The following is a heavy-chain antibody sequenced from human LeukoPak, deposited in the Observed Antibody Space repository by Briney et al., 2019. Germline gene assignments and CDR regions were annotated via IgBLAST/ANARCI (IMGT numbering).Heavy chain of an antibody. CDR3: GRGYCRGVNSGLDV. CDR2: IRHDGGEE. D-gene: IGHD3-10*01. Sequence: GGSLRLSCAASTITFRSSWMCWVRQAPGKGEGWVANIRHDGGEEYNVDSVKGRFTITRNNAEKSLYLQKNSRRAEDTAVYYCGRGYCRGVNSGLDVWGQGTTVTVS. J-gene: IGHJ6*02. CDR1: TITFRSSW. V-gene: IGHV3-7*01.